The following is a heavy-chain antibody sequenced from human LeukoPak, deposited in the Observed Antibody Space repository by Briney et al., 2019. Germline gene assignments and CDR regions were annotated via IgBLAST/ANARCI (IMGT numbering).Heavy chain of an antibody. V-gene: IGHV3-7*01. D-gene: IGHD7-27*01. CDR1: GFTFSSYW. CDR3: EGGPGY. CDR2: IKKDGSDK. J-gene: IGHJ4*02. Sequence: GGSLRLSCAVSGFTFSSYWMSWVRQAPGKGLEWVANIKKDGSDKYYVDSVKGRFTISRDNARNSLYLQMNSLRVEDTAVYYCEGGPGYWGQGTPVTVSS.